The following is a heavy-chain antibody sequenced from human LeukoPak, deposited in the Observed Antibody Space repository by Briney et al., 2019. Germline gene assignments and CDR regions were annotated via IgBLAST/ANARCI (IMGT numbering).Heavy chain of an antibody. J-gene: IGHJ4*02. D-gene: IGHD3-10*01. Sequence: ASVKVSCKASGYTFTGYYMHWVRQAPGQGLEWMGWINPNSGGTNYAQEFQGRVTMTRDTSISTAYMELSRLRSDDTAVYYCARAYGSGSYFPDYWGQGTLVTVSS. CDR1: GYTFTGYY. CDR3: ARAYGSGSYFPDY. CDR2: INPNSGGT. V-gene: IGHV1-2*02.